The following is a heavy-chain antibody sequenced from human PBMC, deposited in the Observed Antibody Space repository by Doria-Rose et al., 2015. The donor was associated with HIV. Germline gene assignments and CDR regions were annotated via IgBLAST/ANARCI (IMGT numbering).Heavy chain of an antibody. Sequence: PTETLTLTCTVSGVSLSSPGMGVSWIRQPPGKALEWLANIFSDDERSYKTSLKSRLTISRGTSKSQVVLTMTDMDPVDTDTYYCARIKSSRWYHKYYFDFWGQGTLVIVSA. J-gene: IGHJ4*02. V-gene: IGHV2-26*01. D-gene: IGHD6-13*01. CDR2: IFSDDER. CDR3: ARIKSSRWYHKYYFDF. CDR1: GVSLSSPGMG.